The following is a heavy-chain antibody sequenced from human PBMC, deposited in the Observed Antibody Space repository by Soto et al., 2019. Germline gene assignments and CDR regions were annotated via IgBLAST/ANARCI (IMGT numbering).Heavy chain of an antibody. CDR3: VMVDNYVTPTPQDV. CDR2: ISPYTGNT. D-gene: IGHD3-16*01. CDR1: GYIFVNYG. J-gene: IGHJ6*02. Sequence: QVQLVQSGDEVKKPGASVKVSCKASGYIFVNYGITWVRQAPRQGLEWMGWISPYTGNTHSASKVQARLPRXXXTXXSTAYMDLGSLTSDDTAVYYCVMVDNYVTPTPQDVWGQGTTVTVSS. V-gene: IGHV1-18*01.